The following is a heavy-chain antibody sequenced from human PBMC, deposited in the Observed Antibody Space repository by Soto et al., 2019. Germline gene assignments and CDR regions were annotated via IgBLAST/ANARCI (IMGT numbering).Heavy chain of an antibody. V-gene: IGHV1-18*01. D-gene: IGHD6-13*01. CDR1: GYTFTSYG. CDR3: ARDRRPRYTSRVDAFDI. Sequence: VASVKVSCKASGYTFTSYGISWVRQAPGQGLEWVGWISAYNGNTNYAQKLQGRVTMTTDTSTSTAYMELRSLRSDDTAVYYCARDRRPRYTSRVDAFDIWGQGTMVTVSS. J-gene: IGHJ3*02. CDR2: ISAYNGNT.